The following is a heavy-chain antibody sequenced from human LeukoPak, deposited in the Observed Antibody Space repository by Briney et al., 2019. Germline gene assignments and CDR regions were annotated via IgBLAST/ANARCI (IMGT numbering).Heavy chain of an antibody. CDR3: ASSTYYYGSGSYRFDY. CDR2: IYYSGST. V-gene: IGHV4-39*07. D-gene: IGHD3-10*01. Sequence: SETLSLTCTVSGGSISSSSYYWGWIRQPPGKGLEWIGSIYYSGSTYYNPSLKSRVTISVDTSKNQFSLKLSSVTAADTAVYYCASSTYYYGSGSYRFDYWGQGTLVTVSS. CDR1: GGSISSSSYY. J-gene: IGHJ4*02.